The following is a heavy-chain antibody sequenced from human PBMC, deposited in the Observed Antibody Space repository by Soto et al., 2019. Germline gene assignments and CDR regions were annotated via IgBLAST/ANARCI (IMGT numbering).Heavy chain of an antibody. D-gene: IGHD3-10*01. Sequence: QAQLQTSGPGLVKPSETLSLTCTVSSVSINSFTNHYCSWIRQPPGKGLEWVAYISKSGFTRYSPSLGCRVPLSLETSNLQFSLKPSSVSAAETAMFFCATQGFGEFLGLVDVWGQGTTVTVSS. CDR2: ISKSGFT. J-gene: IGHJ6*02. CDR3: ATQGFGEFLGLVDV. V-gene: IGHV4-59*08. CDR1: SVSINSFTNHY.